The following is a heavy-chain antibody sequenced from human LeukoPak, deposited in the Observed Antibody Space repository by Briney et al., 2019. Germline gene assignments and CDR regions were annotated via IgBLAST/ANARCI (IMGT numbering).Heavy chain of an antibody. J-gene: IGHJ4*02. CDR3: ARGHDLGADIVATNPYFDY. Sequence: GSSVKVSCKASGGTLSSYAISWVRQAPGQGLEWMGWISAYNGNTNYAQKLQGRVTMTTDTSTSTAYMELRSLRSDDTAVYYCARGHDLGADIVATNPYFDYWGQGTLVTVSS. CDR2: ISAYNGNT. D-gene: IGHD5-12*01. V-gene: IGHV1-18*01. CDR1: GGTLSSYA.